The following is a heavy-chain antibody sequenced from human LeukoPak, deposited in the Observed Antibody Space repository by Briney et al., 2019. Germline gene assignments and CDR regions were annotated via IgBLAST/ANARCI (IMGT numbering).Heavy chain of an antibody. CDR1: GFTFRNYW. CDR2: ISSDGSTR. J-gene: IGHJ4*01. Sequence: GGSLRLSCAASGFTFRNYWMHWVRHGQGKELVWVSRISSDGSTRHYADSVKGRFTISRDNSKNMMYLQMNSLRAEDTAVYYCASASSHRIAAGGDYWGHGTLVTVSS. V-gene: IGHV3-74*01. D-gene: IGHD6-13*01. CDR3: ASASSHRIAAGGDY.